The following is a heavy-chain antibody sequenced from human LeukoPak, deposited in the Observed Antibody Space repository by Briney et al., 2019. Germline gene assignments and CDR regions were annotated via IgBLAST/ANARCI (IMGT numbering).Heavy chain of an antibody. CDR3: TIGSSTCSLAY. CDR2: IYTNGST. D-gene: IGHD2-15*01. V-gene: IGHV4-61*02. J-gene: IGHJ4*02. Sequence: SETLSLTCTVSGGSINSGSYYWSWIRQPAGKGLEWIGRIYTNGSTNYNPSLKSRVAISVDTSTNQFSLFLRSVTAADTAIYYCTIGSSTCSLAYWGQGTLVTVSS. CDR1: GGSINSGSYY.